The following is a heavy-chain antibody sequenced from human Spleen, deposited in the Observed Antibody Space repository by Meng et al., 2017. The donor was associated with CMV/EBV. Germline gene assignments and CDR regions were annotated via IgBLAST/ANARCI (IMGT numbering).Heavy chain of an antibody. D-gene: IGHD4-23*01. Sequence: PLVESGGGCVQPGGSLRLSCAASGFTFSSSGMHWVRQAPGKGLEWVAFIRYDGSNKYYADSVKGRFTISRDNSKNTLYLQMNSLRAEDTAVYYCGGGNFYFDYWGQGTLVTVSS. CDR1: GFTFSSSG. J-gene: IGHJ4*02. CDR2: IRYDGSNK. CDR3: GGGNFYFDY. V-gene: IGHV3-30*02.